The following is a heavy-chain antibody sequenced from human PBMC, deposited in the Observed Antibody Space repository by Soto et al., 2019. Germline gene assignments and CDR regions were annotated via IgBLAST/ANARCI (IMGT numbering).Heavy chain of an antibody. CDR1: GYTFTSYG. CDR2: ISAYNGNT. CDR3: ARSLSGYITHFDY. Sequence: QVQLVQSGAEVKKPGASVKVSCKASGYTFTSYGIXWVRQAPGQGLEWMGWISAYNGNTNYAQKLQGRVTMXTDTSTSTAYMELXXXRSDDTAVYYCARSLSGYITHFDYWGQGTLVTVSS. J-gene: IGHJ4*02. V-gene: IGHV1-18*01. D-gene: IGHD3-22*01.